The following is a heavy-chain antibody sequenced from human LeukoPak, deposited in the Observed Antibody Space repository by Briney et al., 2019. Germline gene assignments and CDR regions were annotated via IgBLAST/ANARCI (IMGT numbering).Heavy chain of an antibody. CDR3: TRDSGWLQLFY. V-gene: IGHV3-7*01. CDR2: IKGDGSQA. J-gene: IGHJ4*02. Sequence: GGSLRLSCAASGFTFSSYWMTWVRQGPGKGLEWVANIKGDGSQAWYMDSVEGRFTIPRDNAKNLLYLQMNNLRAEDTAAYYCTRDSGWLQLFYWGQGTLVTVSS. CDR1: GFTFSSYW. D-gene: IGHD5-24*01.